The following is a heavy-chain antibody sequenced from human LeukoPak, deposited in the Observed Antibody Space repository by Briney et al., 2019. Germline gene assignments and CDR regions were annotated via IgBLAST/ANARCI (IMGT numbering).Heavy chain of an antibody. CDR1: GGSIRSSSHY. Sequence: PSETLSLTCIVSGGSIRSSSHYWGWIRQPPGKGLEWIGSIYYGGSTYNNLSLKSRLTLSVDTSKNQFSLKLTSVTAADTAVYYCARQSYHLSGSFLVGWFDPWGQGTLVTVSS. D-gene: IGHD3-10*01. CDR2: IYYGGST. V-gene: IGHV4-39*01. CDR3: ARQSYHLSGSFLVGWFDP. J-gene: IGHJ5*02.